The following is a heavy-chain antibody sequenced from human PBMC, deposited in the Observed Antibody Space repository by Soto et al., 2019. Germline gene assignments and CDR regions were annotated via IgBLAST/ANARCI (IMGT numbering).Heavy chain of an antibody. CDR3: ATIAAAGTGY. Sequence: QVQLVQSGAEVKKPGSSVKVSCKASGGTFSSYTISWVRQAPGQGLEWMGRIIPILGIANYAQKFQGRVTITADKSTSTDYMELSSLRSEDTAVYYCATIAAAGTGYWGQGTLVTVSS. V-gene: IGHV1-69*02. CDR1: GGTFSSYT. J-gene: IGHJ4*02. CDR2: IIPILGIA. D-gene: IGHD6-13*01.